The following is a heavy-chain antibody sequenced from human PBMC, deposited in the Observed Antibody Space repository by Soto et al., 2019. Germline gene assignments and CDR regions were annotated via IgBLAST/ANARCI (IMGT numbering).Heavy chain of an antibody. CDR3: ARDFYGDGYNYSDY. CDR1: GGSISSDY. J-gene: IGHJ4*02. CDR2: IYYSGST. D-gene: IGHD5-12*01. Sequence: PSETLSLTCTVSGGSISSDYWSWIRQPPGKGLEWIGYIYYSGSTNYNPSLKSRVTISVDTSKNQFSLKLSSVTAADTAVYYCARDFYGDGYNYSDYWGQGNLVTVSS. V-gene: IGHV4-59*01.